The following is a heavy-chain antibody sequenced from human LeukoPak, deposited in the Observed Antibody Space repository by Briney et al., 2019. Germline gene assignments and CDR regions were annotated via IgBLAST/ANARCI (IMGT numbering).Heavy chain of an antibody. CDR1: GFTFSSHW. D-gene: IGHD3-3*01. Sequence: PGGSLRLSCAASGFTFSSHWMSWVRQAPGKGLEWVANIKQDGSEKYYVDSVKGRFTISRDNAKNSLYLQMNSLRAEDTAVYYCARDRNFWSGYDLDYWGQGTLVTVSS. J-gene: IGHJ4*02. CDR2: IKQDGSEK. CDR3: ARDRNFWSGYDLDY. V-gene: IGHV3-7*01.